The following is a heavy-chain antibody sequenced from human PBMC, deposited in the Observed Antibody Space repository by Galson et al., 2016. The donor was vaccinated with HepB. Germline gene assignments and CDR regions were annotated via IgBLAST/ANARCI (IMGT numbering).Heavy chain of an antibody. J-gene: IGHJ4*02. CDR1: GFSLSTSGVG. CDR3: AHRGTHGGSIDFDY. Sequence: PALVKPTQTLTLTCTFSGFSLSTSGVGVGWIRQPPGKALEWLGIIYWDDDKRYSPSLKSRLTITKDTSKNQLVLTMTNMDPVDTATYYCAHRGTHGGSIDFDYWGQGTLVTVSA. D-gene: IGHD4-23*01. V-gene: IGHV2-5*02. CDR2: IYWDDDK.